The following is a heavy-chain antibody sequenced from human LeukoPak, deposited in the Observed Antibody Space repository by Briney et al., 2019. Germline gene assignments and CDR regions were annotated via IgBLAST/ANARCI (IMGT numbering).Heavy chain of an antibody. V-gene: IGHV3-23*01. Sequence: GGSLRLSCAASGFTFTNYAMSWVRQAPGKGLEWVSAISASGGRTHYADSVKGRFTISRDNSKNTMYLQMNSLRAEDTAVYYCATDRGGYYYGDIQHWGQGTLVTVSS. J-gene: IGHJ1*01. CDR1: GFTFTNYA. D-gene: IGHD3-22*01. CDR2: ISASGGRT. CDR3: ATDRGGYYYGDIQH.